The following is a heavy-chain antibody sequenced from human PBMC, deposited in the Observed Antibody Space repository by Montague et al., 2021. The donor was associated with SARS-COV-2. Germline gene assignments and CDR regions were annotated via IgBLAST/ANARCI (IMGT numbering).Heavy chain of an antibody. D-gene: IGHD3-16*02. V-gene: IGHV3-21*01. CDR1: EFTFSSYS. Sequence: SLRLSCAASEFTFSSYSMNWVRQAPGKGLEWVSSISSSSSYIYYADSVKGRFTISRDNAKNSLYLQMNSLRAEDTAVYYCARDDYVWGSYRYKEYNWFDPWGQGTLVTVSS. CDR3: ARDDYVWGSYRYKEYNWFDP. CDR2: ISSSSSYI. J-gene: IGHJ5*02.